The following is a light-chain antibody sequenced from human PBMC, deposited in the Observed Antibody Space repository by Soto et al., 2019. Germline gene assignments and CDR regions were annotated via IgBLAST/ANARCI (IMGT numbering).Light chain of an antibody. V-gene: IGKV1-5*01. Sequence: DIQMTQSPSTLSASVGDRVTITCRASQNIHNWLAWYQQKPGKAPKLLIYDASSLESGVPSRFSGSGSGTEFTLTISSLQPDDCATYYCQQYNTYVYTFGQGTKLQIK. CDR3: QQYNTYVYT. J-gene: IGKJ2*01. CDR2: DAS. CDR1: QNIHNW.